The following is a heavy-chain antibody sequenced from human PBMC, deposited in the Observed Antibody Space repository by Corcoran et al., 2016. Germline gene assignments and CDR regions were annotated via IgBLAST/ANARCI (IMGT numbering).Heavy chain of an antibody. V-gene: IGHV4-34*01. CDR1: GGTFSGYY. CDR3: ARCSGLVGSTGSCDY. CDR2: INHSGST. Sequence: QSQQWGAGLLKPSETLSLTCAVYGGTFSGYYWSWIRQTPGKGLEWIGEINHSGSTNYNPSLKSRVTISVDTSKNQFSLKRSSVTAADTAVYSCARCSGLVGSTGSCDYWGQGTRVTVSS. D-gene: IGHD3-10*01. J-gene: IGHJ4*02.